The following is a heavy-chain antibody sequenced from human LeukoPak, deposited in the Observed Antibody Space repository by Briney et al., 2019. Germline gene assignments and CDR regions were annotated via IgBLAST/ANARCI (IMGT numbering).Heavy chain of an antibody. CDR2: INPNSGGT. V-gene: IGHV1-2*02. CDR3: ARDLRNQYCSSTSCYPYFDY. Sequence: ASVKVSCKASGYTFTSYGISWVRQAPGQGLEWMGWINPNSGGTNYAQKFQGRVTMTRDTSISTAYMELSRLRSDDTAVYYCARDLRNQYCSSTSCYPYFDYWGQGTLVTVSS. CDR1: GYTFTSYG. D-gene: IGHD2-2*01. J-gene: IGHJ4*02.